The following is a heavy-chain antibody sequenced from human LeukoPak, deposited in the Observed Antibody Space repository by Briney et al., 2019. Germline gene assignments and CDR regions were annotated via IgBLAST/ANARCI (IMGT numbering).Heavy chain of an antibody. CDR3: ARGADWFDP. Sequence: SETLSLTCAVYGGSFSGYYWSWIRQPPGKGLEWIGYIYYSGSTNYNPSLKSRVTISVDTSKNQFSLKLSSVTAADTAVYYCARGADWFDPWGQGTLVTVSS. V-gene: IGHV4-59*01. CDR2: IYYSGST. J-gene: IGHJ5*02. CDR1: GGSFSGYY.